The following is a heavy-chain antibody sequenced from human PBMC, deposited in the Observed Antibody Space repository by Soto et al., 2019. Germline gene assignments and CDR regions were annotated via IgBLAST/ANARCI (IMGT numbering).Heavy chain of an antibody. J-gene: IGHJ6*02. CDR2: LYYGGST. CDR3: GRYALPLNWYAMDV. V-gene: IGHV4-31*03. CDR1: GASISSGGYC. Sequence: QVQLQESGPGLVKPAQTLSLTCTVSGASISSGGYCWSWIRQVPGKGLEWIGFLYYGGSTYYNPSLKSRVPISVDASENQFSLNLHSVTAADPAVYCCGRYALPLNWYAMDVWGQGATVTVSS. D-gene: IGHD2-15*01.